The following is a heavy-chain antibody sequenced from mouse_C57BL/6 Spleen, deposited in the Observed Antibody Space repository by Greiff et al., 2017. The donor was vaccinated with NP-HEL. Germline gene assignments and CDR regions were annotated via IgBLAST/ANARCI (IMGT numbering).Heavy chain of an antibody. CDR1: GYTFTSYW. J-gene: IGHJ4*01. V-gene: IGHV1-69*01. CDR3: ARRSYGNYGAMDY. D-gene: IGHD2-1*01. CDR2: IDPSDSYT. Sequence: QVQLKQPGAELVMPGASVKLSCKASGYTFTSYWMHWVKQRPGQGLEWIGEIDPSDSYTNYNQKFKGKSTLTVDKSSSTAYMQLSSLTSEDSAVYYCARRSYGNYGAMDYWGQGTSVTVSS.